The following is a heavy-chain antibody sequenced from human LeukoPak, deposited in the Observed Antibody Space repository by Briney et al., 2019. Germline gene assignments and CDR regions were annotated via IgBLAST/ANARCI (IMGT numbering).Heavy chain of an antibody. CDR3: ARDLDYDFWSGYSSGVGVDY. CDR2: INPKSGGT. J-gene: IGHJ4*02. Sequence: ASVKVSCKASGYTFSGYYMHWVRQAPGQGLEWMGWINPKSGGTKYAQKFRGRVTMTRDTSISTAYMELSRLRYDDTAVYYCARDLDYDFWSGYSSGVGVDYWGQGTLVTVSS. CDR1: GYTFSGYY. V-gene: IGHV1-2*02. D-gene: IGHD3-3*01.